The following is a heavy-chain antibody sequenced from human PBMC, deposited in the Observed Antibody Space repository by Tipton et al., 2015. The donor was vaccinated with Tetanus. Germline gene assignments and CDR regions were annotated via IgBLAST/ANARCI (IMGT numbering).Heavy chain of an antibody. CDR1: GGSISSYY. D-gene: IGHD6-19*01. CDR3: ARERGVAGRDYYGMDV. V-gene: IGHV4-59*01. J-gene: IGHJ6*02. Sequence: LRLSCTVSGGSISSYYWSWIRQPPGKGLEWIGYIYYSGSTNYNPSLKSRVTISVDTSKNQFSLKLSSVTAADTAVYYCARERGVAGRDYYGMDVWGQGTTVTVSS. CDR2: IYYSGST.